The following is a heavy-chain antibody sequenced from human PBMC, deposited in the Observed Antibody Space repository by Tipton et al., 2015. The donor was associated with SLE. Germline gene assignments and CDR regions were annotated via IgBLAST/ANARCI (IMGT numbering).Heavy chain of an antibody. CDR3: ARESTYHYDRSTPEAFDV. CDR1: GFSFSSYE. CDR2: INNSGSTK. J-gene: IGHJ3*01. D-gene: IGHD3-16*01. V-gene: IGHV3-48*03. Sequence: SLRLSCAASGFSFSSYEMNWVRQAPGKGLEWVSHINNSGSTKYYAESVKGRFTISRDNAEKSLYLQMDSLRVEDTAVYYCARESTYHYDRSTPEAFDVWGQGTVVTVSS.